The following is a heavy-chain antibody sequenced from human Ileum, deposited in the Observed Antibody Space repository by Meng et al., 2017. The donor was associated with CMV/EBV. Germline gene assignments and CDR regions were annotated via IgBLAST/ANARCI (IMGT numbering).Heavy chain of an antibody. Sequence: QVWSVQSGAEWKQPGASVKVSCKAPGYTFTDYGISWVRQAPGQGLEWMGWISAYSGDTNYAQNLQGRLTMTTDTSTATAYMELRSLTSDDTAVYYCARVAKYCTDGVCHDYWGQGTLVTVSS. V-gene: IGHV1-18*04. CDR2: ISAYSGDT. J-gene: IGHJ4*02. CDR3: ARVAKYCTDGVCHDY. D-gene: IGHD2-8*01. CDR1: GYTFTDYG.